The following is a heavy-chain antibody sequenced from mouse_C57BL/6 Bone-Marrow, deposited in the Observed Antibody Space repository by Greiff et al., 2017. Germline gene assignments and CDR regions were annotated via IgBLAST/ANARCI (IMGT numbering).Heavy chain of an antibody. D-gene: IGHD3-3*01. CDR2: ISSGSSTI. V-gene: IGHV5-17*01. J-gene: IGHJ4*01. CDR3: ARGCPFCAVDY. CDR1: GFTFSDYG. Sequence: EVKLMESGGGLVKPGGSLKLSCAASGFTFSDYGMHWVRQAPEKGLEWVAYISSGSSTIYYADTVKGRFTISRDNAKNTLFLQMTSLRSEDAAMYYCARGCPFCAVDYWGQGTSVTVSS.